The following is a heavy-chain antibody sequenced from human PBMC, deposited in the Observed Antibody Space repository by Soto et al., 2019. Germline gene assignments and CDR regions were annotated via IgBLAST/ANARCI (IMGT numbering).Heavy chain of an antibody. CDR3: ARLNGIAAAGTYYYYGMDV. J-gene: IGHJ6*01. Sequence: GESLKISCKGSGYSFTSYWIGWVRQMPGKGLEWMGIIYPGDSDTRYSPSFQGQVTISADKSISTAYLQWSSLKASDTAMYYCARLNGIAAAGTYYYYGMDVWGQGTTVNVSS. D-gene: IGHD6-13*01. CDR2: IYPGDSDT. V-gene: IGHV5-51*01. CDR1: GYSFTSYW.